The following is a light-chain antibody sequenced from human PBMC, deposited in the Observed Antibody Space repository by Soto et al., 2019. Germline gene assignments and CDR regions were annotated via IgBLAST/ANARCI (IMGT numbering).Light chain of an antibody. CDR1: QSVGSSY. J-gene: IGKJ1*01. Sequence: EIVLTQFPGTLSLSPGERATLSCRASQSVGSSYLAWYQQRPGQPPNLLIFGASHRAPDIPDRFSGSGSGTDFTLTISRLEPEDFAVYYCQQYGGSVQTFGQGTKV. CDR2: GAS. CDR3: QQYGGSVQT. V-gene: IGKV3-20*01.